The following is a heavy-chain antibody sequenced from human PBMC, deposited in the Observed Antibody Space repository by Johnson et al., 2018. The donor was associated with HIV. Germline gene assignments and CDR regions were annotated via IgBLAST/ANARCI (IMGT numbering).Heavy chain of an antibody. D-gene: IGHD1-26*01. CDR3: AKPLVGATRDDAFDV. CDR2: ISYDGSYK. V-gene: IGHV3-30*18. CDR1: GFPFSNAW. Sequence: QMQLVESGGGLVKPGGSLRLSCRASGFPFSNAWMNWVRQRQAPGKGLEWLSVISYDGSYKYYADSVKGRFTISRDNSKNTLYLQMNSLSAEDTAVYYCAKPLVGATRDDAFDVWGQGTMVTVSS. J-gene: IGHJ3*01.